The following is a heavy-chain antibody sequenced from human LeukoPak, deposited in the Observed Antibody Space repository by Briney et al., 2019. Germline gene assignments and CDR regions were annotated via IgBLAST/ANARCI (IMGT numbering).Heavy chain of an antibody. CDR3: ARQGNGDLYYFDY. J-gene: IGHJ4*02. CDR1: GGSISYYY. CDR2: IYYSGST. V-gene: IGHV4-59*08. Sequence: SETLSLTCTVSGGSISYYYWSWIRQPPGKGLEGIGYIYYSGSTKYNPSLKSQITISVDTSKNQFSLKLSSVTAADTAMYYCARQGNGDLYYFDYWGQGTLVTVSS. D-gene: IGHD4-17*01.